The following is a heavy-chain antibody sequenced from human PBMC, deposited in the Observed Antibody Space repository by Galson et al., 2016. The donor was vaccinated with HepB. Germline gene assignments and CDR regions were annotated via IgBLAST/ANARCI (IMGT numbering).Heavy chain of an antibody. Sequence: SLRLSCAASGFTFSTYWMHWVRQVPGKGLEWVSVVSGSGDNTYYADSVKGRLTISRDNSNNTLFLQMNSLRVEDTAVYYCAKGRSAIAAAGLNYWGQGTLVTVSS. CDR2: VSGSGDNT. J-gene: IGHJ4*02. CDR3: AKGRSAIAAAGLNY. D-gene: IGHD6-13*01. V-gene: IGHV3-23*01. CDR1: GFTFSTYW.